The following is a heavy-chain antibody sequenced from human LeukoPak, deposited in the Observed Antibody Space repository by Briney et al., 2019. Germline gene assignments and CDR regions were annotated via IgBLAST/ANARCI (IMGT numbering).Heavy chain of an antibody. CDR1: GFTVTSNY. J-gene: IGHJ4*02. CDR2: IYSDGRT. CDR3: AGRFSSSWAHAY. Sequence: GGSLRLSCAASGFTVTSNYMSWVRQAPGKGLEWVSSIYSDGRTFFADSVKGRFTTSRDNSKNTLSLQFNSLRVEDTAVYYCAGRFSSSWAHAYWGQGTLVTVSS. D-gene: IGHD6-13*01. V-gene: IGHV3-53*01.